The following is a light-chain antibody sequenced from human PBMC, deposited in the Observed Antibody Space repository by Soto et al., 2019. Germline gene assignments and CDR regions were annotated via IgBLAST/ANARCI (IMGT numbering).Light chain of an antibody. Sequence: QSALTQPPSASGSPGQSVTISCAGTSSDVGAFNYVSWYQQLPGKAPKLMIYEVSNRPSGVSNRFSGSKSGNTASLTISGLQAEDEADYYCSSYTNTNTLWVFGGGTKLTVL. V-gene: IGLV2-14*01. CDR2: EVS. CDR3: SSYTNTNTLWV. J-gene: IGLJ3*02. CDR1: SSDVGAFNY.